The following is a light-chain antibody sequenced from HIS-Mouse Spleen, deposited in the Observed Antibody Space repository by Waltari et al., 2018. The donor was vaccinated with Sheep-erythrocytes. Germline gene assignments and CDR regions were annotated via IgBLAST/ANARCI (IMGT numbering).Light chain of an antibody. CDR1: SSDVGGYNY. CDR2: DVS. CDR3: CSYAGSYNHV. V-gene: IGLV2-11*01. Sequence: QSALTQPRSVSGSPGQSVTISCTGTSSDVGGYNYVSWYQQHPGKPPKLMIYDVSKRPSGVPDRFSGSKSGNTASLTISGIQAEDEADYYCCSYAGSYNHVFATGTKVTVL. J-gene: IGLJ1*01.